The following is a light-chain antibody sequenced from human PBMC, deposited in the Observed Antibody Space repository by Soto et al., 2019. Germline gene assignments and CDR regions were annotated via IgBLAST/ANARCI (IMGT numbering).Light chain of an antibody. CDR2: VNSDGSH. CDR1: SGHSSYA. Sequence: QLVLTQSPSASASLGASVKLTCTLRSGHSSYAIAWHQQQPEKGPRYLMKVNSDGSHKKGDGSPDRSPGSSSGAERYLTISTLQSEDEADYYCQTWGAGFAVVFSRGTKLTVL. CDR3: QTWGAGFAVV. J-gene: IGLJ2*01. V-gene: IGLV4-69*01.